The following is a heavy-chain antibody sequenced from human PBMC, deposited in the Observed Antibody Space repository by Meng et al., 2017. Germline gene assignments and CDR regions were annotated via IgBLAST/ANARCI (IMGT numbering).Heavy chain of an antibody. J-gene: IGHJ4*02. CDR1: GGSISSYY. CDR2: IYYSGST. Sequence: GSLRLSCTVSGGSISSYYWSWIRQPPGKGLEWIGYIYYSGSTNYNPSLKSRVTISVDTSKNQFSLKLSSVTAAHTAVYYCARVRYSYGYDYWGQGTLVTVSS. V-gene: IGHV4-59*01. D-gene: IGHD5-18*01. CDR3: ARVRYSYGYDY.